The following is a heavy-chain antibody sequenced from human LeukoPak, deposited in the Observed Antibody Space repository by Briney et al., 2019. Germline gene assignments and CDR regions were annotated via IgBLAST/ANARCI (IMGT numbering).Heavy chain of an antibody. CDR2: IYYSGST. Sequence: SETLSLTCTVSGGSISSGGYYWSWIRQHPGKGLEWIGYIYYSGSTYYNPSLKSRVTISVDTSKNQFSLKLSSVTAADTAVYYCARAPFYGDYVNAFDIWGQGTMDTVSS. J-gene: IGHJ3*02. V-gene: IGHV4-31*03. CDR1: GGSISSGGYY. D-gene: IGHD4-17*01. CDR3: ARAPFYGDYVNAFDI.